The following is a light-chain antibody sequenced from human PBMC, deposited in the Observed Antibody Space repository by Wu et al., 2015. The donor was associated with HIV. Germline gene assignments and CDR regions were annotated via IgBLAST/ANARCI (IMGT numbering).Light chain of an antibody. CDR3: HQYGLTPRT. J-gene: IGKJ1*01. Sequence: EIVLTQSPGTLSLSPGDRATVSCRASQSVNNNYLAWYQRKPGQAPRLLIYGASSRATGIPDRFSGGGSGTDFTLTISRLEPEDFAVYSCHQYGLTPRTFGQGTKVEIK. CDR2: GAS. CDR1: QSVNNNY. V-gene: IGKV3-20*01.